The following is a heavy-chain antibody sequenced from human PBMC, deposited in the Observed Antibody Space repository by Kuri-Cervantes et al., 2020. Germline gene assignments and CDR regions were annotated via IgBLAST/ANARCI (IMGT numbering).Heavy chain of an antibody. CDR2: ISSSSSYI. V-gene: IGHV3-21*03. Sequence: GGSLRLSCAASGFTFSSYGMHWVRQAPGKGLEWVSSISSSSSYIMYADSVKGRFTISRDSAKNSLLLQMNSLRAEDTGVYYCVRDLIRDGHNADEHFQHWGQGTLVTVSS. D-gene: IGHD5-24*01. CDR1: GFTFSSYG. CDR3: VRDLIRDGHNADEHFQH. J-gene: IGHJ1*01.